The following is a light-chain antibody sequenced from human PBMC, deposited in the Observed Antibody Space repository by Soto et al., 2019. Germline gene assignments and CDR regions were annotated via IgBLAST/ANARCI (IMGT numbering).Light chain of an antibody. V-gene: IGKV3-11*01. J-gene: IGKJ1*01. CDR3: QQRSNWPPT. CDR2: DAS. Sequence: EIVLTQSPATLSLSPGERATLSCRASQSVSSYLAWYQQKPGQSPRLLIYDASNRATGIPARFSGSGSGTDFTVTTSRLQPEDFALYYCQQRSNWPPTFGQGTKVEIK. CDR1: QSVSSY.